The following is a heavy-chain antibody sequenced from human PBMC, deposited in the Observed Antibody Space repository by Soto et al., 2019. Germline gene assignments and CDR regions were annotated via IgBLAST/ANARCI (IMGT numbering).Heavy chain of an antibody. CDR2: INHSGST. V-gene: IGHV4-34*01. CDR3: ARGRSGWVNWFDP. Sequence: PSETLSLTCAVYGGSFSGYYWSWIRQPPGEGLEWIGEINHSGSTNYNPSLKSRVTISVDTSKNQFSLKLSSVTAADTAVYYCARGRSGWVNWFDPWGQGTLVTVSS. D-gene: IGHD6-19*01. J-gene: IGHJ5*02. CDR1: GGSFSGYY.